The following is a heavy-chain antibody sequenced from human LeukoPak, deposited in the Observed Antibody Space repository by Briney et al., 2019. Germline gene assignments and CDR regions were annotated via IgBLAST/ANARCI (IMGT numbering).Heavy chain of an antibody. CDR3: ARDRTTEDY. D-gene: IGHD4-17*01. CDR2: ISSSGSSI. Sequence: GGSLRLSCAASGFTFSGYDMSWIRQAPGKGLEWVSYISSSGSSIYYADSVKGRFTISRDNAKNSLYLQMNSLRAEDTAVYYYARDRTTEDYWGQGTLVTVSS. J-gene: IGHJ4*02. V-gene: IGHV3-11*01. CDR1: GFTFSGYD.